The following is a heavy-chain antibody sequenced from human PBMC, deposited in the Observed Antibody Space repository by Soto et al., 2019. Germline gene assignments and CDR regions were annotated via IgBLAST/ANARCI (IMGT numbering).Heavy chain of an antibody. CDR1: GYAFTSYG. Sequence: ASVKVSCKASGYAFTSYGISWVRQAPGQGLEWMGWISAYNGNTNYAQKLQGRVTMTTDTSTSTAYKELRSLRAEDTAVYYCARESLVTTDPYYYGMDVWGQGTTVTVSS. J-gene: IGHJ6*02. V-gene: IGHV1-18*01. CDR3: ARESLVTTDPYYYGMDV. D-gene: IGHD4-17*01. CDR2: ISAYNGNT.